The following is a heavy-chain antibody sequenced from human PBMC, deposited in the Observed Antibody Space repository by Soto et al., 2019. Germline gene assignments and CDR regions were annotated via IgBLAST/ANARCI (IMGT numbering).Heavy chain of an antibody. CDR2: ISAYNGNT. Sequence: VASVKVSCKASGYTFTSYGISWVRQAPGQGLEWMGWISAYNGNTNYAQKLQGRVTMTTDTSTSTAYMELRSLRSDDTAVYYCARSKSSGYPYYFDYWGQGTLVTVSS. V-gene: IGHV1-18*01. J-gene: IGHJ4*02. D-gene: IGHD3-22*01. CDR1: GYTFTSYG. CDR3: ARSKSSGYPYYFDY.